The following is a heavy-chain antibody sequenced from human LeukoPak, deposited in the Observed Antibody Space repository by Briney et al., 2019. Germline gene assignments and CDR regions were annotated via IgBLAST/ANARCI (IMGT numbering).Heavy chain of an antibody. Sequence: PGGSLRLSCAASGFTFSSYTMNWVRQAPEKGLEWVSYITSSSSTIYYADSVRGRFTISRDNAKNSLYLQMNSLRAEDTAVYYCARVGIVGAAIALDYWGQGTLVTVSS. D-gene: IGHD1-26*01. CDR2: ITSSSSTI. CDR3: ARVGIVGAAIALDY. CDR1: GFTFSSYT. J-gene: IGHJ4*02. V-gene: IGHV3-48*04.